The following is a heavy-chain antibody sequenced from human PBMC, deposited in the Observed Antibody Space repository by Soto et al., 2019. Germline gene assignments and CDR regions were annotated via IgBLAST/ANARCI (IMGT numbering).Heavy chain of an antibody. Sequence: QVQLQESGPGLVKPSETLSLTCTVSGGSVSSGSYYWSWIRQPPGKGLEWIGYIYYSGSTNYNPSLRSRVTISVDTSKNPFSLKLSSVTAADTAVYYCGRDSGTYYYDSSGYQRWFDPWGQGTLVTVSS. D-gene: IGHD3-22*01. J-gene: IGHJ5*02. CDR3: GRDSGTYYYDSSGYQRWFDP. CDR2: IYYSGST. CDR1: GGSVSSGSYY. V-gene: IGHV4-61*01.